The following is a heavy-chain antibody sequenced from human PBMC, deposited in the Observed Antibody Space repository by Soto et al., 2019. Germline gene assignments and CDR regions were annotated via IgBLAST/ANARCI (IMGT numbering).Heavy chain of an antibody. D-gene: IGHD1-7*01. CDR2: IYHTGNA. V-gene: IGHV4-30-2*01. Sequence: LLQESGSGLVRPSQTLSVTCAVSGGSLTNAGYSWTWIRRAPGQGLEWIGHIYHTGNAYYNSSLKSRVTISLDMSKSHFSLNLTSVIAADTAIYYCARNWNYVGMNWFDPWGQGILVTVSS. J-gene: IGHJ5*02. CDR3: ARNWNYVGMNWFDP. CDR1: GGSLTNAGYS.